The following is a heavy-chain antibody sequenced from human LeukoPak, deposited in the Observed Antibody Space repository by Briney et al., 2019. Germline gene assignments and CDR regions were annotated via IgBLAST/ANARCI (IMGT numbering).Heavy chain of an antibody. V-gene: IGHV5-51*01. J-gene: IGHJ4*02. D-gene: IGHD7-27*01. CDR1: GSGFSSYW. Sequence: GESLQISCKGSGSGFSSYWIGWVRQLPGKGLEWMGIIYPGDSETRYSPTFQGQVTLSADKSISTAYLQWSSLRASDTAMYYCARHDQLGEQALSIIYWGQGTPVTVSS. CDR2: IYPGDSET. CDR3: ARHDQLGEQALSIIY.